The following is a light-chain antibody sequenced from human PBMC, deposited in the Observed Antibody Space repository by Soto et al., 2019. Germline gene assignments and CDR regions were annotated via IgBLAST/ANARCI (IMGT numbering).Light chain of an antibody. V-gene: IGLV2-23*01. CDR3: CSYAGSSTHV. CDR1: SSDVGSSNL. CDR2: EDS. Sequence: QSALTQPASVSGSPGQSITFSCTGTSSDVGSSNLVSWYQQHPGKAPKLLIYEDSKRPSGVSNRFSGSKSGNTASLTISGLQAEDEADYYCCSYAGSSTHVFGTGTKLTVL. J-gene: IGLJ1*01.